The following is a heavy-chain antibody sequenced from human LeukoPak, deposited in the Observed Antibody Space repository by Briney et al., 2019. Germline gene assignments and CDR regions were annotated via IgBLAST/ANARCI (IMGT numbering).Heavy chain of an antibody. Sequence: SETLSLTCTVSGGSISSGDYYWNWIRQPPGKGLEWIGFVHHSGRTNYNPSLQSRVSISIDTSKKQFSLKLNSVTAADTALYYCVGRGYAFGFWGQGTLVSVSS. V-gene: IGHV4-30-4*08. CDR3: VGRGYAFGF. CDR1: GGSISSGDYY. CDR2: VHHSGRT. D-gene: IGHD6-25*01. J-gene: IGHJ4*01.